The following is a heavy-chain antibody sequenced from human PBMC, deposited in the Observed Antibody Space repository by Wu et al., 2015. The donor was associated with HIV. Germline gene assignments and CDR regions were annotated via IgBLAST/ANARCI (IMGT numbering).Heavy chain of an antibody. J-gene: IGHJ1*01. CDR2: MDPKSGST. CDR1: GYRFTSFN. CDR3: ARVGVLLTSPLLLEYFQH. V-gene: IGHV1-8*02. Sequence: QVQLVQSGTVVQKPGTSVRVSCRVSGYRFTSFNINWIRQVDGQRFEWMRYMDPKSGSTAFGRNFQGRISMTKDNSISTAYMELSRLTSDDTAIYYCARVGVLLTSPLLLEYFQHWGQGTRVVVSS. D-gene: IGHD1-26*01.